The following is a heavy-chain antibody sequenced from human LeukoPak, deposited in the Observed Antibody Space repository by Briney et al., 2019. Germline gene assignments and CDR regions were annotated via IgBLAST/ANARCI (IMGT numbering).Heavy chain of an antibody. Sequence: SETLSLTCAVYGGSFSGYYWSWIRQPPGKGLEWIGSIYYSGSTYYNPSLKSRVTISVDTSKNQFSLKLSSVTAADTAVYYCARLSKKLDHFDYWGQGTLVTVSS. V-gene: IGHV4-34*01. J-gene: IGHJ4*02. D-gene: IGHD6-13*01. CDR2: IYYSGST. CDR1: GGSFSGYY. CDR3: ARLSKKLDHFDY.